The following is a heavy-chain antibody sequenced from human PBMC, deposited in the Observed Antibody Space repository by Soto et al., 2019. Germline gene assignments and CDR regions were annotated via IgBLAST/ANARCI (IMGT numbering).Heavy chain of an antibody. CDR3: ARVGGGSGNFDY. D-gene: IGHD3-10*01. CDR2: INGDGSFT. CDR1: GFTFSNYW. Sequence: VPLVESGGGLVQPGGSLRLSCGASGFTFSNYWMHWVRQAPGEGLVWVSRINGDGSFTRFADSVKGRFTISRDNAKNTLYLQMNSLRADDTAVYYCARVGGGSGNFDYWGQGTLVTVSS. V-gene: IGHV3-74*01. J-gene: IGHJ4*02.